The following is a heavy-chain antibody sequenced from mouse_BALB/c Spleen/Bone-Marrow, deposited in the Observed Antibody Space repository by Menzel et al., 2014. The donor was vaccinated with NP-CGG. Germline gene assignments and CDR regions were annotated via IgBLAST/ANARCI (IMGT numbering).Heavy chain of an antibody. Sequence: VQLKQSGPELVKPGASVKISCKTSGYIFTEYTMHWVKQSHGKSLEWIGGINPNNGGTSYNQKFKGKATLTVDESSSTAYMELRSLTSEDSAVYYCARKPYGYQYYFDYWGQGTTLTVSS. J-gene: IGHJ2*01. CDR3: ARKPYGYQYYFDY. CDR2: INPNNGGT. CDR1: GYIFTEYT. D-gene: IGHD1-2*01. V-gene: IGHV1-18*01.